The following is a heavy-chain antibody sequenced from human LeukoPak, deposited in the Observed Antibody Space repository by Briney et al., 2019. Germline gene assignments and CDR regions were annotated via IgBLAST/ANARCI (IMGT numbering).Heavy chain of an antibody. V-gene: IGHV1-18*01. D-gene: IGHD6-13*01. CDR1: GYTFTSYG. CDR2: ISAYNGNT. Sequence: ASVKVSCKASGYTFTSYGISWVRQAPGQGLEWMGWISAYNGNTNYAQKLQGRVTMTTDTSTSTAYMELRSLRPDDTAVYYCATHSSSWETFDYWGQGTLVTVSS. CDR3: ATHSSSWETFDY. J-gene: IGHJ4*02.